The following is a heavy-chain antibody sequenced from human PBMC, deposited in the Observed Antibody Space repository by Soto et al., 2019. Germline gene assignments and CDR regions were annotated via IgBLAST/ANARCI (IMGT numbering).Heavy chain of an antibody. CDR3: ARVEIRSRYYYDSSGYYNDDY. D-gene: IGHD3-22*01. CDR2: INPSGGST. Sequence: GASVKVSCKASGYTFTSYYMHWVRQAPGQGLEWMGIINPSGGSTSYAQKFQGRVTMTRDTSTSTVYMELSSLRSEDTAVYYCARVEIRSRYYYDSSGYYNDDYWGQGTLVTVSS. J-gene: IGHJ4*02. V-gene: IGHV1-46*01. CDR1: GYTFTSYY.